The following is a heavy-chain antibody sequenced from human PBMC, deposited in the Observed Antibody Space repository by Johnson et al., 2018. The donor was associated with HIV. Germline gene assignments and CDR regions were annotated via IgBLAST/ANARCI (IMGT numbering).Heavy chain of an antibody. CDR3: ARSSTVVTPQDI. Sequence: QVQLVESGGGVVQPGRSLRLSCAASGFTFSSYVIHWVRQAPGKGLEWVAFISYDGTNTYYADSVKGRFTISRDNSKNTLYLQMNSLRAEDTAVYYGARSSTVVTPQDIWGQGTMVTVSS. CDR1: GFTFSSYV. CDR2: ISYDGTNT. V-gene: IGHV3-30*04. D-gene: IGHD4-23*01. J-gene: IGHJ3*02.